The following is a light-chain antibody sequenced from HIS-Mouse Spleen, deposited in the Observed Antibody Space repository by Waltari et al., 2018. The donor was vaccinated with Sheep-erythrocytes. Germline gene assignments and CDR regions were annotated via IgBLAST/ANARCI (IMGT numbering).Light chain of an antibody. CDR1: KLGDQY. CDR2: QDS. CDR3: QAWDSSTAV. J-gene: IGLJ2*01. V-gene: IGLV3-1*01. Sequence: SYELTQPPSVSVSPGPTASIPCSGDKLGDQYACWYQQKPGQSPVLVIYQDSKRPSGIPERFSGSNSGNTATLTISGTQAMDEADYYCQAWDSSTAVFGGGTKLTVL.